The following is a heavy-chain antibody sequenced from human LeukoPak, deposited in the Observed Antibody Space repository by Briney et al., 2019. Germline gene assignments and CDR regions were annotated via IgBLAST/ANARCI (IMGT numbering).Heavy chain of an antibody. CDR3: ARRAVTFPYFDY. J-gene: IGHJ4*02. Sequence: SETLSLTCSVTGDSINNNYWSWIRQPPGGGLEWVGFIHHSGTTNFNPSLKSRVTMSVHMYRTQFSLTLTSVTAADTAVYYCARRAVTFPYFDYWGQGTLVTVSS. CDR1: GDSINNNY. D-gene: IGHD4-17*01. V-gene: IGHV4-59*08. CDR2: IHHSGTT.